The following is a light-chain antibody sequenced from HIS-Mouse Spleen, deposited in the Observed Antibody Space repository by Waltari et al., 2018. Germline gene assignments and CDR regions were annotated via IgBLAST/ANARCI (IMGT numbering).Light chain of an antibody. V-gene: IGLV2-14*03. CDR3: SSYTSSSTYV. Sequence: QSALTQPASVSGSPGQSITISCTGTSMHVGGYNYVSWYQQHPGKAPKLMIYDVSNRPSGVSNRFSGSKSGNTASLTISGLQAEDEADYYCSSYTSSSTYVFGTGTKVTVL. J-gene: IGLJ1*01. CDR1: SMHVGGYNY. CDR2: DVS.